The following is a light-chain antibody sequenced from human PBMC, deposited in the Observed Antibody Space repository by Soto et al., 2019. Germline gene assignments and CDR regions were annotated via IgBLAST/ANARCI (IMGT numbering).Light chain of an antibody. CDR2: DVN. CDR3: SSYTSTYRLV. V-gene: IGLV2-14*03. CDR1: IDDIGAYDY. J-gene: IGLJ1*01. Sequence: QSVLTQPAPVSGSPGQSVTISCTGTIDDIGAYDYVSWYQQRPGSAPQLIIYDVNNRPSGTSHRFSGSKSVHPAYLTISGLQSDDEATSHCSSYTSTYRLVFGTGTKVTVL.